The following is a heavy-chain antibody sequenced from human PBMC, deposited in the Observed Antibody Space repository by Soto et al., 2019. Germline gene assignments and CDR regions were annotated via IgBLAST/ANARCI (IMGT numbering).Heavy chain of an antibody. CDR3: ARGRGSRLSTYYDFWVGSYYGMDV. J-gene: IGHJ6*02. CDR1: GYTFTSYD. D-gene: IGHD3-3*01. CDR2: MNPDSGNT. V-gene: IGHV1-8*01. Sequence: ASVKVSCKASGYTFTSYDINWVRQATGQGLEWMGWMNPDSGNTGYAQKFQGRVTMTRNTSISTAYMELSSLRSEDTAVYYCARGRGSRLSTYYDFWVGSYYGMDVWGQGTTVTVSS.